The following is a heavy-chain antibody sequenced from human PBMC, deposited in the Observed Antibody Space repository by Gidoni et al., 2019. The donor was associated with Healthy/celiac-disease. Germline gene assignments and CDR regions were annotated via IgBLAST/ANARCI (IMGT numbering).Heavy chain of an antibody. CDR1: GFSLSTSGVG. CDR3: ARTLITMIVVGEIDTAFDI. D-gene: IGHD3-22*01. J-gene: IGHJ3*02. CDR2: IYWDDDK. V-gene: IGHV2-5*02. Sequence: QITLKESGPTLVKPTQTLTLTCTFSGFSLSTSGVGVGWIRQPPGKALEWLALIYWDDDKRYSPSLKSRLTITKDTSKNQVVLTMTNMDPVDTATYYCARTLITMIVVGEIDTAFDIWGQGTMVTVSS.